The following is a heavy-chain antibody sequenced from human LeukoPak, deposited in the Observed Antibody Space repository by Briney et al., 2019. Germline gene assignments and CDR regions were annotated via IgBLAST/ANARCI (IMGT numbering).Heavy chain of an antibody. CDR2: IYTGGST. CDR3: ARVGSYGGNKYFDY. V-gene: IGHV4-61*02. Sequence: WQSLSLTRTVSGGSISGGSYYWRWVRPPAGEGRGWGGRIYTGGSTNYNPSLKSRVTISVDTSKNQFSLKLSSVTAADTAVYYCARVGSYGGNKYFDYWGQGTLVTVSS. J-gene: IGHJ4*02. D-gene: IGHD4-23*01. CDR1: GGSISGGSYY.